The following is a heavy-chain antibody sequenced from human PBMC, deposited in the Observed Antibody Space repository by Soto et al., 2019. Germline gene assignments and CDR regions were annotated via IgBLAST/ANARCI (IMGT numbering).Heavy chain of an antibody. D-gene: IGHD2-2*01. J-gene: IGHJ6*02. CDR1: GYTFTSYA. Sequence: ASVKVSCKASGYTFTSYAMHWVRQAPGQRLEWMGWINAGNGNTKYSQKFQGRVTITRDTSASTAYMELSSLRSEDTAVYYCAREGRYCSSTSCYYYYGMDVWGQGTTVTVS. V-gene: IGHV1-3*01. CDR3: AREGRYCSSTSCYYYYGMDV. CDR2: INAGNGNT.